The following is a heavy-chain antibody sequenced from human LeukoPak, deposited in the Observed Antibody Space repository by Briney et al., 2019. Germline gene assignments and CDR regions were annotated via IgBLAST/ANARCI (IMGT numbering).Heavy chain of an antibody. J-gene: IGHJ4*02. D-gene: IGHD2/OR15-2a*01. V-gene: IGHV4-59*01. CDR3: ARGPNRYYFDY. CDR2: IYYSGRT. CDR1: GGSISSYY. Sequence: PSETLSLTCTVSGGSISSYYWSWIRQPPGKGLEWTGYIYYSGRTNYNPSLKSRVTISVDTSKSQFSLKLSSVTAADTAVYYCARGPNRYYFDYWGQGTLVTVSS.